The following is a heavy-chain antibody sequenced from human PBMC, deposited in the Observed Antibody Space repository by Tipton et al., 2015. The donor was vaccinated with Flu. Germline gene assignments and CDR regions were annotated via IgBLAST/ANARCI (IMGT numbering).Heavy chain of an antibody. CDR1: GFTFSSYS. CDR3: ARDSQHYDILTGFYPLGYVDY. CDR2: ISSSSSSI. D-gene: IGHD3-9*01. Sequence: SLRLSCAASGFTFSSYSMNWVRQAPGKGLEWVSSISSSSSSIYYADSVKGRFTISSDNAKNSLYLQMNSLRAEDTAVYYCARDSQHYDILTGFYPLGYVDYWGQGTLVPVSS. J-gene: IGHJ4*02. V-gene: IGHV3-21*01.